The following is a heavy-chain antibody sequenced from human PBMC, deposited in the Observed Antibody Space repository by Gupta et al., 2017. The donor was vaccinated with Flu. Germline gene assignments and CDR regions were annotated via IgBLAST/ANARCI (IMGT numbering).Heavy chain of an antibody. CDR3: ARDMKGVATTTGYFYHYGLDV. CDR1: RCSSSTHR. V-gene: IGHV3-48*01. J-gene: IGHJ6*02. Sequence: EVQLLESGGGWVQPGGSLRLSCAASRCSSSTHRMTWFLRPPAKGLEWVSYISSSSSTTDYADSVKGRFTISRDNAKNSLYLQMNSLRAEDTAVYYCARDMKGVATTTGYFYHYGLDVWGQGTTVTVSS. CDR2: ISSSSSTT. D-gene: IGHD5-12*01.